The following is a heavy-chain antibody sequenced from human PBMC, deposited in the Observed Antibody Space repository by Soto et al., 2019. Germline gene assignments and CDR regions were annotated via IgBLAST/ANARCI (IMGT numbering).Heavy chain of an antibody. CDR3: VRSRYGGCFDF. CDR2: IKQDGSDK. J-gene: IGHJ4*02. D-gene: IGHD4-17*01. Sequence: GGSLRLSCGASGFTFSSYWMTWVRRAPGKGLEWVANIKQDGSDKYYVDSVKGRFTISRDNAKDSLHLQINSLRAEDTAVYYCVRSRYGGCFDFWGQGTLVTVSS. CDR1: GFTFSSYW. V-gene: IGHV3-7*04.